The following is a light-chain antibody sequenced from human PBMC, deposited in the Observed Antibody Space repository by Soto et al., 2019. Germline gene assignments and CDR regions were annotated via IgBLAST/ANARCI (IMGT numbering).Light chain of an antibody. CDR3: ERRYGHPSCP. J-gene: IGKJ1*01. Sequence: DIQMTQSPSSLSASVGDRVTITCRASQTISIFLNWYQQKPGKAPKLLIYGASTLQGGVPSRFSGRGSGTDFTLTISRLQPEDFATYYCERRYGHPSCPFGQGT. CDR1: QTISIF. V-gene: IGKV1-39*01. CDR2: GAS.